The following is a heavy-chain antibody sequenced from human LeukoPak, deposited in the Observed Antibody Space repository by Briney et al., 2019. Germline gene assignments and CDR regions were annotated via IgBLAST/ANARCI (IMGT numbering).Heavy chain of an antibody. CDR1: GYTFTGYY. D-gene: IGHD1-1*01. CDR2: INPNSDGT. V-gene: IGHV1-2*02. CDR3: ARNWYFFDY. J-gene: IGHJ4*02. Sequence: ASVKVSCKASGYTFTGYYMHWVRQAPGQGLEWMGWINPNSDGTNYAQKFQGRVTMTRDTSISTAYMELSRLRSDDAAVYYCARNWYFFDYWGQGTLVTVSS.